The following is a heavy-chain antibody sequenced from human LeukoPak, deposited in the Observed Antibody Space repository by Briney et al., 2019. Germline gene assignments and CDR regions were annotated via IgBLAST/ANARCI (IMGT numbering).Heavy chain of an antibody. CDR3: AKGYYDYVWGSYYFDY. D-gene: IGHD3-16*01. Sequence: GGSLRLSCAASGFTFSSYAMSWVRQAPGKGLEWVSAISGSGGSTYYADSVKGRFTISRDNSRDTLYLQMNSLRAEDTAVYYCAKGYYDYVWGSYYFDYRGQGTLVTVSS. CDR1: GFTFSSYA. J-gene: IGHJ4*02. V-gene: IGHV3-23*01. CDR2: ISGSGGST.